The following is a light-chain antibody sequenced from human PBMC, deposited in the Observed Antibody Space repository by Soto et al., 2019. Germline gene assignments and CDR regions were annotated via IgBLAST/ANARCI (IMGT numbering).Light chain of an antibody. J-gene: IGKJ4*01. Sequence: DIQMTQAPSSLSASVGDRVTITCRARQDISTYLAWYQQKPGKVPKLLISAAYTLQSGVLPRFSGSGSGTDFTLTISSLQPEDVATYYCQKYDNAPLTFGGGTKVEIK. CDR3: QKYDNAPLT. CDR1: QDISTY. V-gene: IGKV1-27*01. CDR2: AAY.